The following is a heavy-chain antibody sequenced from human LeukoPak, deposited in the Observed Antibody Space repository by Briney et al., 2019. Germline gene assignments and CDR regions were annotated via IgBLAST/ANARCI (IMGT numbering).Heavy chain of an antibody. CDR2: IIGSGSST. CDR3: AKGFNGGTYYYHFDY. V-gene: IGHV3-23*01. J-gene: IGHJ4*02. Sequence: WGSVSLSCAASGFTFSNYAMSWVRQAPGKGLEWVSAIIGSGSSTYYADSVRGRFSISRDNSMNTMYLQMNSLRAEDTAVYYCAKGFNGGTYYYHFDYWGQGPLVIVS. CDR1: GFTFSNYA. D-gene: IGHD1-26*01.